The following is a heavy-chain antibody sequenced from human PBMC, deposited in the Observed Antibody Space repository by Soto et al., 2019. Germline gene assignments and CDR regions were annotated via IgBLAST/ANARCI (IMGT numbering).Heavy chain of an antibody. CDR1: GFTFSSYA. D-gene: IGHD3-22*01. CDR2: ISGSGGST. J-gene: IGHJ6*02. V-gene: IGHV3-23*01. Sequence: GGSLRLSCAASGFTFSSYAMSWVRQAPGKELEWVSAISGSGGSTYYADSVKGRFTISRDNSKNTLYLQMNSLRAEDTAVYYCAKSYYYDSSGYHALGYYYYGMDVWGQGTTVTVSS. CDR3: AKSYYYDSSGYHALGYYYYGMDV.